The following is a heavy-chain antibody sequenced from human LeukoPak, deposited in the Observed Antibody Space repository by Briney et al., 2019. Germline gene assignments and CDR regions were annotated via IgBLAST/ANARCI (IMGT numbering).Heavy chain of an antibody. CDR1: GGSISSSSYY. D-gene: IGHD3-22*01. CDR3: ARLSPPPYYYDSSGYPLDY. Sequence: SETLSLTCTVSGGSISSSSYYWGWIRQPPGKGLEWIGSIYYSGSTYYNPSLKSRVTISVDTSKNQFSLKLSSVTAADTAVYYCARLSPPPYYYDSSGYPLDYWGQGTLVTVSS. J-gene: IGHJ4*02. V-gene: IGHV4-39*07. CDR2: IYYSGST.